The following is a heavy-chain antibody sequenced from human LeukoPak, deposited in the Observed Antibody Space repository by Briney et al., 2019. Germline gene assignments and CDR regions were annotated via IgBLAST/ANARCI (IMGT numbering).Heavy chain of an antibody. CDR3: AKGQSSIAARPGDY. Sequence: GGSLRLSCAASGFTFDDYAMHWVRHAPGKGLEWVSGISWNSGSIGYADSVKGRFTISRDNAKNSLYLQMNSLRAEDTALYYCAKGQSSIAARPGDYWGQGTLVTVSS. D-gene: IGHD6-6*01. CDR2: ISWNSGSI. J-gene: IGHJ4*02. V-gene: IGHV3-9*01. CDR1: GFTFDDYA.